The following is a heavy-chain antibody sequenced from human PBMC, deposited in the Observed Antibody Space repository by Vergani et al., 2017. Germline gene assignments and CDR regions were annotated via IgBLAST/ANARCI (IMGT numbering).Heavy chain of an antibody. J-gene: IGHJ4*02. CDR1: GGSFSSTSHY. CDR3: ARLTLRVGALGY. V-gene: IGHV4-39*01. Sequence: QLQLQESGPGLVKPSETLSLTCTVSGGSFSSTSHYWGWIRQPPGKGLEWIGSIHYSGSTYYNPSLKSRVTISVDTSKNQFSLKLSSVTAADTAVYYCARLTLRVGALGYWGQGTLVTVSS. CDR2: IHYSGST. D-gene: IGHD1-26*01.